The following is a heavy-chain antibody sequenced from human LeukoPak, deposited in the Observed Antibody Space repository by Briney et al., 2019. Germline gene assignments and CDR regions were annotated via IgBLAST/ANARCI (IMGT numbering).Heavy chain of an antibody. V-gene: IGHV1-18*01. J-gene: IGHJ4*02. CDR1: GYTFTSFG. D-gene: IGHD1-26*01. Sequence: ASVKVSCKASGYTFTSFGISWVRQAPGQGLEWMGWISTNNGNTNYAQKLRGRVTMTTDTSTSTAYMEVTSLRSDDTAVYYCARLSGSYYRGNDYWGQGTLVTVSS. CDR2: ISTNNGNT. CDR3: ARLSGSYYRGNDY.